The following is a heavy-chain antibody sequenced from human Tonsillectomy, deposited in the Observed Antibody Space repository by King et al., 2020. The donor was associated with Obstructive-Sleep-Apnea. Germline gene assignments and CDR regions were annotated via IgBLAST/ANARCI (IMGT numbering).Heavy chain of an antibody. D-gene: IGHD3-9*01. J-gene: IGHJ3*02. Sequence: QLQESGPGLVKPSETLSLTCSVSGGSISTYYWSWIRQPPGKGLEWIGYINYTGSTNCNPSLKSRVTISGDTSKNQFSLKLSSVTAADTAVYYCARSPYYDILTGYYNRAFDIWGQGTMVTVSS. CDR2: INYTGST. V-gene: IGHV4-59*08. CDR3: ARSPYYDILTGYYNRAFDI. CDR1: GGSISTYY.